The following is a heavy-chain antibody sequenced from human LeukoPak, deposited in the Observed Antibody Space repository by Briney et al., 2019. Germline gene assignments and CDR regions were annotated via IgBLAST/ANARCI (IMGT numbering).Heavy chain of an antibody. V-gene: IGHV1-2*06. Sequence: GASVKVSCKAAGYNFPAYFVHWVRQAPGQGLEWMGRINPNGGDTNYAQKFQGRVTMASDTSISTAYMELSSLISDDTAVYYCARVGFTTSWSSFDYWGQGTLVTVSS. CDR1: GYNFPAYF. CDR2: INPNGGDT. CDR3: ARVGFTTSWSSFDY. J-gene: IGHJ4*02. D-gene: IGHD2-2*01.